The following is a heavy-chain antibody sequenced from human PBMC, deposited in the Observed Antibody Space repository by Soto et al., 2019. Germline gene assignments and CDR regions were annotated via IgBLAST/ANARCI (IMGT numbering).Heavy chain of an antibody. J-gene: IGHJ5*02. V-gene: IGHV1-69*13. CDR3: ARVPTFGTPLAPNWFDP. D-gene: IGHD3-16*01. Sequence: SVKVSCKASGGTFSSYAISWVRQAPGQGLEWMGGIIPIFGTANYAQKFQGRVTITADESTSTAYMELSSLRSEDTAVYYCARVPTFGTPLAPNWFDPWGQGTLVTVSS. CDR1: GGTFSSYA. CDR2: IIPIFGTA.